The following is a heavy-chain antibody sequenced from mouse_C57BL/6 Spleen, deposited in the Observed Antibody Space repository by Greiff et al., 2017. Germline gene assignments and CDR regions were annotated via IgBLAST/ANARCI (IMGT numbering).Heavy chain of an antibody. CDR2: INPSSGYT. Sequence: VQLQQSGAELARPGASVKMSCKASGYTFTSYTMHWVKQRPGQGLEWIGYINPSSGYTKYNQKFKDKATLTADKSSSTAYMQLRSLTSEDSAVYYCARGGYSNPLAMDYWGQGTSVTVSS. CDR1: GYTFTSYT. J-gene: IGHJ4*01. D-gene: IGHD2-5*01. V-gene: IGHV1-4*01. CDR3: ARGGYSNPLAMDY.